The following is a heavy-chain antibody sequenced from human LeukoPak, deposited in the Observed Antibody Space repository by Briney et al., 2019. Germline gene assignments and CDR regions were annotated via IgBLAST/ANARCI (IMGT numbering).Heavy chain of an antibody. D-gene: IGHD6-6*01. CDR2: INQPGSQK. CDR3: ARGLGKGSSDY. CDR1: GFTFSNYW. V-gene: IGHV3-7*03. Sequence: GESLRLSCVASGFTFSNYWLTWVRQAPGKGLEWVANINQPGSQKYHVGSVKGRFTISRDNARNSLFLQMNSLTADDTAVYYCARGLGKGSSDYWGQGTLVTVSS. J-gene: IGHJ4*02.